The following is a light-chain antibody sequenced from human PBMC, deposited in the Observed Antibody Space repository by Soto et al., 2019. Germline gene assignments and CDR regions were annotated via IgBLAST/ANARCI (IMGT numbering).Light chain of an antibody. CDR3: ASWDGSLNGWV. CDR1: SSNIGRDT. V-gene: IGLV1-44*01. J-gene: IGLJ3*02. CDR2: SNN. Sequence: QSVLTQPPSASGTPEQRVTISCSGSSSNIGRDTVNWYQQSSGTAPKLLIYSNNQRPSGVPDRFSGSKSGTSASLAISGLQSEDEADYYCASWDGSLNGWVFGGGTKLTVL.